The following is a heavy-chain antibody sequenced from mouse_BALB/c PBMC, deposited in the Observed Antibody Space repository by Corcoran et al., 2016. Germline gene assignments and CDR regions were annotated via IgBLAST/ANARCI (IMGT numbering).Heavy chain of an antibody. CDR3: ARLGRYFDY. CDR1: GYSITSGYY. D-gene: IGHD4-1*01. J-gene: IGHJ2*01. V-gene: IGHV3-6*02. CDR2: ISYDGSN. Sequence: DVQLQESGPGLVKPSQSLSLTCSVTGYSITSGYYWNWIRQFPGNKLEWMGYISYDGSNNYNPSLKNRISITRDTSKNQFFLKLNSVTTEDTATYYCARLGRYFDYGGQGTTLTVSS.